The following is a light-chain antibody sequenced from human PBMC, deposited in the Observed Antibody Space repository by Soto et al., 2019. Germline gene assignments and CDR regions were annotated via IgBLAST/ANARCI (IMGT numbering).Light chain of an antibody. CDR1: RSDIGDSNF. J-gene: IGLJ1*01. CDR2: EVT. Sequence: QSVLTQPASVSGSPGQSVTISCTGPRSDIGDSNFISWYQHSPGKAPRLLIYEVTNRPSGVSKRFSGSKAGNTASLTISGLLDDDEADYFCASFTSGTILVFGTGTKVTVL. V-gene: IGLV2-14*01. CDR3: ASFTSGTILV.